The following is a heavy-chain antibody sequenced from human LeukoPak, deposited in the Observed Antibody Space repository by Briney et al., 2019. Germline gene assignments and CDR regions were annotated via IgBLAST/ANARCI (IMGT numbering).Heavy chain of an antibody. V-gene: IGHV3-20*04. CDR2: INWNGGSI. CDR3: ARRRGEYHYYMDV. J-gene: IGHJ6*03. D-gene: IGHD3-10*01. CDR1: GFNFDDYG. Sequence: GGSLRLSCAASGFNFDDYGMSWVRQPPGKGLEWVSGINWNGGSIRYADSVRGRFTISRDNAKSSFFLQMNSLRAEDTAMYFCARRRGEYHYYMDVWGKGTTVIVSS.